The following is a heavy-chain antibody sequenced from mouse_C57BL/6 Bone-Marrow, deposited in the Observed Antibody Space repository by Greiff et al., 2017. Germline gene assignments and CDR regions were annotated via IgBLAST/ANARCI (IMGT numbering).Heavy chain of an antibody. V-gene: IGHV5-9-1*02. Sequence: EVNLVESGEGLVKPGGSLTLSCAASGFTFSSYAMSWVRQTPEKRLEWVAYISSGGDSIYYADTVKGRFTISRDNARNTLYLQISSLKSEDTAMYYCTRDRPVDYWGQGTTLTVSS. CDR3: TRDRPVDY. CDR2: ISSGGDSI. J-gene: IGHJ2*01. CDR1: GFTFSSYA.